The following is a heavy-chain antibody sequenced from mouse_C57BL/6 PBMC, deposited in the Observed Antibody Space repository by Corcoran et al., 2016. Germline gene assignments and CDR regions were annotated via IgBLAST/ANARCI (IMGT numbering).Heavy chain of an antibody. CDR3: ARGDSNYVFVY. Sequence: QIQLVQSGPELKKPGETVKISCKASGYTFTTYGMSWVKQAPGKGLKWMGWINTYSGVPTYADDFKGRFAFSLETSASTAYLQINNLKNEDTATYFCARGDSNYVFVYWGQGTLVTVSA. CDR2: INTYSGVP. D-gene: IGHD2-5*01. CDR1: GYTFTTYG. J-gene: IGHJ3*01. V-gene: IGHV9-3*01.